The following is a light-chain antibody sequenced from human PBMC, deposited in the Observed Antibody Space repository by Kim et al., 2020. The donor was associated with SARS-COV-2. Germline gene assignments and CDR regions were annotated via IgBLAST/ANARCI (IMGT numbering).Light chain of an antibody. Sequence: QSVLTQPASVSGSPGQSITISCTGTSSDVGGYNYVSWYQQHPGKAPKLVIYDVNNRPSGVSDRFSGSKSGNTASLAISGLQAEDEADYYCCSYTSSSTWVFGGGTQLTVL. J-gene: IGLJ3*02. CDR2: DVN. CDR3: CSYTSSSTWV. V-gene: IGLV2-14*03. CDR1: SSDVGGYNY.